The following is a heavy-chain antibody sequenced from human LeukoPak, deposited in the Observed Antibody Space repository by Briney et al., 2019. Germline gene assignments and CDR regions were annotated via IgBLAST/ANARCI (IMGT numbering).Heavy chain of an antibody. J-gene: IGHJ4*02. CDR2: IYYSGST. CDR3: ARAIGSRLGRYSYGHYFDY. V-gene: IGHV4-59*01. CDR1: GVSISSYY. D-gene: IGHD5-18*01. Sequence: SETLSLTCTVSGVSISSYYWSWIRQPPGKGLEWIGYIYYSGSTNYNPSLKSRVTISVDTSKNQFSLKLSSVTAADTAVYYCARAIGSRLGRYSYGHYFDYWGQGTLVTVSS.